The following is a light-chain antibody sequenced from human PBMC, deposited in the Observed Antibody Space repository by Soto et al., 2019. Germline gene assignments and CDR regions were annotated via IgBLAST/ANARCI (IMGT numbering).Light chain of an antibody. CDR2: KVF. J-gene: IGKJ3*01. CDR1: QSLVHSDGNTY. Sequence: DIVMTQTPLSSPVTLGQPASISCRSSQSLVHSDGNTYLSWLHQRPGQPPRLLIYKVFSWFSGVPDRFSGSGAGTDFTLKISRVEAEDVGIYYCMQATQFPVTFGPGTQVDIK. CDR3: MQATQFPVT. V-gene: IGKV2-24*01.